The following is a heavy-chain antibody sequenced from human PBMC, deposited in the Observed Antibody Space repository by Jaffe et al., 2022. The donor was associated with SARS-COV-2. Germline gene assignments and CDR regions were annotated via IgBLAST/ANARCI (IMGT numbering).Heavy chain of an antibody. Sequence: QVQLVESGGGVVQPGRSLRLSCAASGFTFSSYGMHWVRQAPGKGLEWVAVISYDGSNKYYADSVKGRFTISRDNSKNTLYLQMNSLRAEDTAVYYCAKDHGEYEGEYYYGMDVWGQGTTVTVSS. CDR1: GFTFSSYG. J-gene: IGHJ6*02. CDR3: AKDHGEYEGEYYYGMDV. V-gene: IGHV3-30*18. CDR2: ISYDGSNK. D-gene: IGHD3-10*01.